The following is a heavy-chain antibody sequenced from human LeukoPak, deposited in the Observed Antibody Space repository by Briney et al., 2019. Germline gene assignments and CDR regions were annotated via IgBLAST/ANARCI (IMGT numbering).Heavy chain of an antibody. CDR2: IYTSGST. CDR3: AREKRQQLSRGYGMDV. Sequence: PSETLSLTCTVSGGSISSYYWSWIRQPDGKGLEWIGRIYTSGSTNYNPSLKSRVTMSVDTSKNQFSLKLSSVTAADTAVHYCAREKRQQLSRGYGMDVWGQGTTVTVSS. CDR1: GGSISSYY. D-gene: IGHD6-13*01. J-gene: IGHJ6*02. V-gene: IGHV4-4*07.